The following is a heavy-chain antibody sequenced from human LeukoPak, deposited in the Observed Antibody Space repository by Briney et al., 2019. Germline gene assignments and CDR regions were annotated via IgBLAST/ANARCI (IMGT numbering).Heavy chain of an antibody. CDR3: AIQLGYCSSTSCLLYWFDP. CDR1: GYSISSGYY. Sequence: SETLSLTCAVSGYSISSGYYWGWIRQPPGKGLEWIGSIYHSGSTYYNPSLKSRVTISVDTSKNQFSLKLSSVTAADTAVYYCAIQLGYCSSTSCLLYWFDPWGQGTLVTVSS. J-gene: IGHJ5*02. D-gene: IGHD2-2*01. V-gene: IGHV4-38-2*01. CDR2: IYHSGST.